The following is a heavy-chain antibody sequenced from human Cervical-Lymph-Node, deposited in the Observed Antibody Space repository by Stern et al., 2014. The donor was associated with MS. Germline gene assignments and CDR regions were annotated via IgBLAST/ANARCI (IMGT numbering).Heavy chain of an antibody. J-gene: IGHJ6*02. CDR2: ISYTSSDI. CDR3: ARHFSILTCFYGMDV. D-gene: IGHD3-16*01. V-gene: IGHV3-21*01. Sequence: VQLVQSGGGLVKPGESLRLSCSASGFSFNSYSMHWVRQAPGKGLEWVASISYTSSDIDYADAVRGRFTISRDNAKNSLFLQMNNLRAEDTAVYYCARHFSILTCFYGMDVWGQGTTVTVSS. CDR1: GFSFNSYS.